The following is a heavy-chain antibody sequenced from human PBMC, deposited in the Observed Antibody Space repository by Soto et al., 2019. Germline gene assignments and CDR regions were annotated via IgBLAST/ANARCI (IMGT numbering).Heavy chain of an antibody. CDR1: GFTFDDYG. V-gene: IGHV3-20*04. Sequence: GGSLRLSCAASGFTFDDYGMSWXRQAPGKGLEWVSGINWHGGSTGYADSVKGRFTISRDNAKNSLYLQMNSLRAEDTALYYCAREALPITSPLYYDFWSGYPDWSSGMDVWGQGTTVTVSS. J-gene: IGHJ6*02. CDR2: INWHGGST. D-gene: IGHD3-3*01. CDR3: AREALPITSPLYYDFWSGYPDWSSGMDV.